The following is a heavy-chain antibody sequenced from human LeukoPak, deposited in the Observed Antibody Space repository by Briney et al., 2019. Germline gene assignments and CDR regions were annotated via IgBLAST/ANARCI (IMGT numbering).Heavy chain of an antibody. Sequence: ASVKVSCKASGYTFTSYDINWVRRATGQGLEWMGWMNPNSGNTGYAQKFQGRVTMTRNTSISTAYMELSSLRSEDTAVYYCARGGYYYYGMDVWGQGTTVTVSS. CDR1: GYTFTSYD. CDR3: ARGGYYYYGMDV. J-gene: IGHJ6*02. CDR2: MNPNSGNT. V-gene: IGHV1-8*01.